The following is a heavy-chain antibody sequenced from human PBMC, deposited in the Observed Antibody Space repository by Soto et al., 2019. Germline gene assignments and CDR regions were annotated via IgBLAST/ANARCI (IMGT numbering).Heavy chain of an antibody. Sequence: QVQQVQSGAEVKEPGASVKVSCKASCYRFSIFGISWVRQAPGQGLEWMGWIGSYNGNTDYEQKLQGRVTLTTDTSTSTAYMELKSLRSDDTAVYYCARSGAELTMYFDHWGRGTLVTVSS. CDR1: CYRFSIFG. CDR2: IGSYNGNT. D-gene: IGHD1-7*01. J-gene: IGHJ4*02. CDR3: ARSGAELTMYFDH. V-gene: IGHV1-18*01.